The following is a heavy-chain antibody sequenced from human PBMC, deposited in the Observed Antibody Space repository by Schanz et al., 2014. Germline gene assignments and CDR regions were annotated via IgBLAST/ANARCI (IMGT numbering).Heavy chain of an antibody. CDR2: IIPIHGIV. CDR3: ARGGGTEDVFDI. CDR1: GGTFSSYT. J-gene: IGHJ3*02. V-gene: IGHV1-69*02. Sequence: QVHLVQSGAEVKKPGSSVKVSCTASGGTFSSYTISWIRQAPGQGLEWMGRIIPIHGIVNYAQRFQDRVRITADKSTSTAYMELSSLRSDDTAVYYCARGGGTEDVFDIWGQGTILTVSS. D-gene: IGHD1-1*01.